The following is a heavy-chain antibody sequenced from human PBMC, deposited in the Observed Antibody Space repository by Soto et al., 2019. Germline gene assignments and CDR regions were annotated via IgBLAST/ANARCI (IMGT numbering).Heavy chain of an antibody. CDR3: ARVSDRYSSSWYVSGGDY. CDR2: IYYSGST. Sequence: SETLSLTCTVSGGSISSGDYYWSWIRQPPGKGLEWIGYIYYSGSTYYNPSLKSRVTISVDTSKNQFSLKLSSVTAADTAVYYCARVSDRYSSSWYVSGGDYWGQGTLVTVSS. CDR1: GGSISSGDYY. D-gene: IGHD6-13*01. J-gene: IGHJ4*02. V-gene: IGHV4-30-4*01.